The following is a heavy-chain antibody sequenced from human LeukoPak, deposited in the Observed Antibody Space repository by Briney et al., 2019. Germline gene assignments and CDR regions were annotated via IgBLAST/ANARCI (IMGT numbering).Heavy chain of an antibody. CDR3: ARDLRVDTAMEDYYGMDV. CDR2: ISSSSSYI. CDR1: GFTFSSYS. V-gene: IGHV3-21*01. D-gene: IGHD5-18*01. J-gene: IGHJ6*02. Sequence: GGSLRLSCAASGFTFSSYSMNWVRQAPGKGLEWASSISSSSSYIYYADSVKGRFTISRDNAKNSLYLQMNSLRAEDTAVYYCARDLRVDTAMEDYYGMDVWGQGTTVTVSS.